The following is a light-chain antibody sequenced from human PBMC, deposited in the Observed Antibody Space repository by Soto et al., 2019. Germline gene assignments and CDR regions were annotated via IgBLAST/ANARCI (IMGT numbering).Light chain of an antibody. CDR3: SSYTSSSTPYV. CDR1: SSDIGGYNF. Sequence: QSALTQPASVSGSPGQSITISCTGTSSDIGGYNFVSWYQQHPGKAPKLMIYAVSNRPSGVSNRFSGSKSGNTASLTISGLRAEDEADYYCSSYTSSSTPYVFGTGTKVTVL. J-gene: IGLJ1*01. CDR2: AVS. V-gene: IGLV2-14*01.